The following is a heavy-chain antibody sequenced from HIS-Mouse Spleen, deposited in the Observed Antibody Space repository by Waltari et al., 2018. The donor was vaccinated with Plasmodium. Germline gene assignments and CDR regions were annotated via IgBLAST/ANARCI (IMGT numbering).Heavy chain of an antibody. CDR3: ASSWYWYFDL. CDR2: IKQDGSEK. V-gene: IGHV3-7*01. D-gene: IGHD6-13*01. J-gene: IGHJ2*01. Sequence: EVQLVESGGGLVQPGGSLRLSCGAFGFTFSSYRMSWVRQAPGKGLEWVANIKQDGSEKYYVDSVKGRFTISRDNAKNSLYLQMNSLRAEDTAVYYCASSWYWYFDLWGRGTLVTVSS. CDR1: GFTFSSYR.